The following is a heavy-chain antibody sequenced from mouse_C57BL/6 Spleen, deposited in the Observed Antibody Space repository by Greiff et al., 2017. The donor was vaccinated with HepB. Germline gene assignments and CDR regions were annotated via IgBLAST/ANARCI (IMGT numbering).Heavy chain of an antibody. D-gene: IGHD2-5*01. CDR3: AIDAHYSNYVDY. V-gene: IGHV5-4*01. CDR1: GFTFSSYA. J-gene: IGHJ2*01. Sequence: EVKVVESGGGLVKPGGSLKLSCAASGFTFSSYAMSWVRQTPEKRLEWVATISDGGSYTYYPDNVKGRFTISRDNAKNNLYLQMRHLKSEDTAMYYCAIDAHYSNYVDYWGQGTTLTVSS. CDR2: ISDGGSYT.